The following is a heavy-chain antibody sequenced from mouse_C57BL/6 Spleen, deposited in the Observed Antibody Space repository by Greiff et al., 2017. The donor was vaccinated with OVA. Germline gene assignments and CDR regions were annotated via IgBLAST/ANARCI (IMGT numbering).Heavy chain of an antibody. CDR3: ARWHYCSSPWYFDV. CDR1: GYTFTSYW. J-gene: IGHJ1*03. V-gene: IGHV1-64*01. D-gene: IGHD1-1*01. CDR2: INPNSGST. Sequence: VQLQQPGAELVKPGASVKLSCKASGYTFTSYWMHWVKQRPGQGLEWIGMINPNSGSTNYHEKFKSKATLTVDKSSSTAYMQLSSLTSEDSAVYYCARWHYCSSPWYFDVWGTGTTVTVSS.